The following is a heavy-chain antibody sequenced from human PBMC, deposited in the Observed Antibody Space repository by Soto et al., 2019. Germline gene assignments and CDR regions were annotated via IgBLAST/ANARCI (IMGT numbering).Heavy chain of an antibody. CDR3: ARFFVETSMNDRMYV. D-gene: IGHD1-1*01. V-gene: IGHV3-30-3*01. Sequence: QVQLVESGGGVVQPGRSLRLSCAASGFTFSDFAMHWVRQVPDKGLEWVAVISYDGNTKYHADSVKGRFSISRDDSKSTFYLHMNSLRDEDTAVDFCARFFVETSMNDRMYVWGQGTTVIVSS. J-gene: IGHJ6*02. CDR2: ISYDGNTK. CDR1: GFTFSDFA.